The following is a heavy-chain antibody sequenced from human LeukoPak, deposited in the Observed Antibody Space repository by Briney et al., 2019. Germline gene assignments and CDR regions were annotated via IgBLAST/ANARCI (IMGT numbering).Heavy chain of an antibody. CDR3: ARAAKDQLLYY. CDR2: IYHSGST. V-gene: IGHV4-39*07. J-gene: IGHJ4*02. Sequence: SETRSLTCTVSGGSISSSSYYWGWIRQPPGKGLEWIGYIYHSGSTYYNPSLKSRVTISVDRSKNQFSLKLSSVTAADTAVYYCARAAKDQLLYYWGQGTLVTVS. CDR1: GGSISSSSYY. D-gene: IGHD2-2*01.